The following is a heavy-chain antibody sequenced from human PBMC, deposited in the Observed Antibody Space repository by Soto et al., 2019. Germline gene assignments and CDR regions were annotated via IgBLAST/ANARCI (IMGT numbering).Heavy chain of an antibody. CDR3: AHSKTSGMRYYFDY. CDR1: GFSLSNTRVG. CDR2: LYWDDDK. V-gene: IGHV2-5*02. J-gene: IGHJ4*02. Sequence: QITLKESGPTLVKPTQTLTLTCTFSGFSLSNTRVGVGWIRQPPGEALEWLALLYWDDDKLYSPSLKRRLTITKDTSQNQVVLTLTNMAPLDTATYYCAHSKTSGMRYYFDYWGQGTLVTASS.